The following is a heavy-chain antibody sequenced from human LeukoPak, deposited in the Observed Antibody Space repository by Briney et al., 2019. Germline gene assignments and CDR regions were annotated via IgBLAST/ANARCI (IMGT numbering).Heavy chain of an antibody. Sequence: PSETLSLTCTVSGGSISSGLYYWSWIRQPAGKGLEWIGRIYTSGSTYYNPSLKSRVTISVDTSKNQFSLKLSSVTAADTAVYYCARDLGGVAVAGRNWFDPWGQGTLVTVSS. CDR1: GGSISSGLYY. D-gene: IGHD6-19*01. V-gene: IGHV4-61*02. CDR3: ARDLGGVAVAGRNWFDP. J-gene: IGHJ5*02. CDR2: IYTSGST.